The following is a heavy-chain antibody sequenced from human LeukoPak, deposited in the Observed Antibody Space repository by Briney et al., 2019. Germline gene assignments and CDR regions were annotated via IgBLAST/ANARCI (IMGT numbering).Heavy chain of an antibody. CDR1: GGTFSSYA. CDR3: ANPPSDYGGYLQG. V-gene: IGHV1-69*05. CDR2: IIPIFGTA. D-gene: IGHD4-17*01. Sequence: SVKVSCKASGGTFSSYAISWVRQAPGQGLEWMGRIIPIFGTANYAQKFQGRVTITTDESTSTAYMELSSLRSEDTAVYYCANPPSDYGGYLQGWGQGTLVTVSS. J-gene: IGHJ4*02.